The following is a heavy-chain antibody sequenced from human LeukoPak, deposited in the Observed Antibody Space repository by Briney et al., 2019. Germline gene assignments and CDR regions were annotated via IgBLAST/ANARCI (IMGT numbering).Heavy chain of an antibody. Sequence: PSETLSLTCAVSGDSISSSNLWSRVRQPPGKGLEWIGEIYHSGSTNYNPSLKSRVTISVDTSKNQFSLKLSSVTAADTAVYYCARKTLGFGNRSNWFDPWGQGTLVTVSS. CDR2: IYHSGST. J-gene: IGHJ5*02. V-gene: IGHV4-4*02. D-gene: IGHD3-3*01. CDR1: GDSISSSNL. CDR3: ARKTLGFGNRSNWFDP.